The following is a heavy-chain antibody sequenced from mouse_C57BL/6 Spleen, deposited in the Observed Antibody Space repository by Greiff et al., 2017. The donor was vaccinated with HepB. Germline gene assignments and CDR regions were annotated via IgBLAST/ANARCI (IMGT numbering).Heavy chain of an antibody. Sequence: EVKLMESGPGLVKPSQSLSLTCSVTGYSITSGYYWNWIRQFPGNKLEWMGYISYDGSNNYNPSLKNRISITRDTSKNQFFLKLNSVTTEDTATYYCARGLHHIWGQGTSVTVSS. D-gene: IGHD6-1*01. J-gene: IGHJ4*01. CDR2: ISYDGSN. CDR1: GYSITSGYY. V-gene: IGHV3-6*01. CDR3: ARGLHHI.